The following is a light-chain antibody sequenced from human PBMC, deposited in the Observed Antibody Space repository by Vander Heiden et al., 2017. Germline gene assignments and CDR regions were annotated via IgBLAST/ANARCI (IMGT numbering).Light chain of an antibody. J-gene: IGKJ2*01. Sequence: DTQMTQSPSSLSASVGDRVTITCRASQGIRDDLAWYQQRPGKAPERLIYAVSSLQSGVPSRFSGSGSGTEFTLTISSLQPEDVATYYCRQHNSYPFTFGQGTKMEIK. CDR3: RQHNSYPFT. CDR1: QGIRDD. CDR2: AVS. V-gene: IGKV1-17*01.